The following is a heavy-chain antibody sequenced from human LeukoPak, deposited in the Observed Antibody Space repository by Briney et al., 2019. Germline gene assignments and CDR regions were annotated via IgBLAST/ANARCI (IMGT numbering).Heavy chain of an antibody. Sequence: ASVKVSCKASGYTFTSYAMNWVRQAPGQGLEWMGWINTNTGNPTYAQGFTGRFVFSLDTSVSTAYLQISSLKAEDTAVYYCARSVDSGLSVVVAASLGMDVWGQGTTVTVSS. CDR2: INTNTGNP. D-gene: IGHD2-15*01. V-gene: IGHV7-4-1*02. CDR1: GYTFTSYA. CDR3: ARSVDSGLSVVVAASLGMDV. J-gene: IGHJ6*02.